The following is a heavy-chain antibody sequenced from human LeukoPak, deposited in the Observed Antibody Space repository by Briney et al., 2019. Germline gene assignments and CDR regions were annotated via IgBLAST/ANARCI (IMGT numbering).Heavy chain of an antibody. CDR3: ARDDSIAAAAY. D-gene: IGHD6-13*01. V-gene: IGHV3-53*01. CDR1: GFTVSSNY. CDR2: IYSGGST. Sequence: GGSLRLSCAASGFTVSSNYMSWVRQAPGKGLEWVSVIYSGGSTYYADSVRGRFTISRDNSKNTLYLQMNSLRAEDTAVYYCARDDSIAAAAYWGQGTLVTVSS. J-gene: IGHJ4*02.